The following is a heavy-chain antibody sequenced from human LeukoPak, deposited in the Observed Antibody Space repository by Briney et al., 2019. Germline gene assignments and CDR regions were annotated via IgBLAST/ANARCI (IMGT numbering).Heavy chain of an antibody. J-gene: IGHJ4*02. CDR1: GGSISSSNW. Sequence: SGTLSLTCAVSGGSISSSNWWSWVRQPPGKGLEWIGEIYHSGSTNYNPSLKSRVTISVVKSKNQFSLKLSSVTAADTAVYYCARLRFLEWSSFDYWGQGTLVTVSS. CDR2: IYHSGST. V-gene: IGHV4-4*02. D-gene: IGHD3-3*01. CDR3: ARLRFLEWSSFDY.